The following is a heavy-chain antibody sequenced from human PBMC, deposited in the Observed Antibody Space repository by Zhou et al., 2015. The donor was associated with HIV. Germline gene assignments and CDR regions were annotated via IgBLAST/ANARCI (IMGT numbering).Heavy chain of an antibody. J-gene: IGHJ1*01. CDR1: GGTFSTDS. D-gene: IGHD3-16*01. CDR2: ITPLFGRA. Sequence: QVQLVQSGAEVKKPGSSVKVSCKASGGTFSTDSLSWVRQAPGRGPEWMGGITPLFGRANYAQNFQGRVTITADESTSTAYMHLRSLRSEDTAIYYCAREWGGRTTVXTPLVHW. V-gene: IGHV1-69*01. CDR3: AREWGGRTTVXTPLVH.